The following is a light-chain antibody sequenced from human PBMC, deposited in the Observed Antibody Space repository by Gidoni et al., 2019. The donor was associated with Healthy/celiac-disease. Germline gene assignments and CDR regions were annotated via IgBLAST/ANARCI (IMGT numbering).Light chain of an antibody. CDR1: QSVLYSSNNNNY. J-gene: IGKJ4*01. CDR2: WAS. CDR3: QQYYSTLT. V-gene: IGKV4-1*01. Sequence: IVLTQSPDSLAVSLGERATINCKSSQSVLYSSNNNNYLAWYQQKPGQPPKLLIYWASTRESGVPDRCGGSGSGTDFTLTISSLQAEDVAVYYCQQYYSTLTFGGGTKVEIK.